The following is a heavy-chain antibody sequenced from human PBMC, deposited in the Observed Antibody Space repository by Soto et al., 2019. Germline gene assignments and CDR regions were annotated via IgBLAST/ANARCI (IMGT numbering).Heavy chain of an antibody. J-gene: IGHJ4*02. CDR2: ISAYNGNT. D-gene: IGHD4-17*01. CDR3: ARGTTVETGNY. CDR1: GYSLSSYG. Sequence: APVKGDCKAFGYSLSSYGSGWVRQAPGQGLEWMGWISAYNGNTNYAQKLQGRVTMTTDTSTSTAYMELRSLRSDYTAVYYCARGTTVETGNYWGQGTLVTVSS. V-gene: IGHV1-18*01.